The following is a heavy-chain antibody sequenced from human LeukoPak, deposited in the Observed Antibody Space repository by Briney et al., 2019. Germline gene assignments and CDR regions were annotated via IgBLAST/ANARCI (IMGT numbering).Heavy chain of an antibody. CDR1: GGSISSSSYY. V-gene: IGHV4-39*01. Sequence: SETLSRTCTVSGGSISSSSYYWGWIRQPPGKGLEWIGSIYYSGSTYYNPSLKSRVTISVDTSKNQFSLKLSSVTAADTAVYYCARRLNKYSNYDYWGQGTLVTVSS. J-gene: IGHJ4*02. CDR2: IYYSGST. D-gene: IGHD4-11*01. CDR3: ARRLNKYSNYDY.